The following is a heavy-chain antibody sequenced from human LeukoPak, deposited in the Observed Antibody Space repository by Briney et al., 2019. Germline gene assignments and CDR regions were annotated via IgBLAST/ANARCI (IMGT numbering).Heavy chain of an antibody. J-gene: IGHJ4*02. CDR1: GYSISSGYY. CDR2: IYHSGST. CDR3: ARVAMTTAKKFDY. V-gene: IGHV4-38-2*02. Sequence: SQTLCLTGTDSGYSISSGYYWGWIRQPPGKGLEWIGSIYHSGSTYYNPSLKSRVTISVDTSKNQFSLKLSSVTAADTAVYYCARVAMTTAKKFDYWGQGTLVTVSS. D-gene: IGHD4-11*01.